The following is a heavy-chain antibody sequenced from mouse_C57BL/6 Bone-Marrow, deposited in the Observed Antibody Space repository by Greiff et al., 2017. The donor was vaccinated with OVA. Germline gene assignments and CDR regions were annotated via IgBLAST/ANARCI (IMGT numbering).Heavy chain of an antibody. CDR2: IYPRSGNT. J-gene: IGHJ4*01. V-gene: IGHV1-81*01. Sequence: VQLQQSGAELARPGASVKLSCKASGYTFTSYGISWVKQRTGQGLEWIGEIYPRSGNTYYNEKFKGKATLTAAKSSSTAYMELRSLTSEDSAVYFCSRRYYGYSYYYAMDYWGQGTSVTVTS. CDR3: SRRYYGYSYYYAMDY. D-gene: IGHD2-2*01. CDR1: GYTFTSYG.